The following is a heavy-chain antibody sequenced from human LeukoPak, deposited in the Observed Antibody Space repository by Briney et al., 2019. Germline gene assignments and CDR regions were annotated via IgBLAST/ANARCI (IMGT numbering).Heavy chain of an antibody. J-gene: IGHJ4*02. D-gene: IGHD4-23*01. Sequence: GGSLRLSCAASGFTFSTYGMSWVRQAPGKGLEWVSVITPGGDSTFYADSLRGRFTISRDNSKNTVYLQMNSLRAEDTALYYCVKGRVRSTPLDYWGQGTLVTVSS. CDR3: VKGRVRSTPLDY. CDR1: GFTFSTYG. CDR2: ITPGGDST. V-gene: IGHV3-23*01.